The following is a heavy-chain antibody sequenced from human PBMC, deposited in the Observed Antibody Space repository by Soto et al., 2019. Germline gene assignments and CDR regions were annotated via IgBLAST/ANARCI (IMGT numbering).Heavy chain of an antibody. V-gene: IGHV1-69*13. J-gene: IGHJ6*02. CDR1: GGTFSSYA. Sequence: GASVKVSCKASGGTFSSYAISWVRQAPGQGLEWMGGIIPIFGTANYAQKFQGRVTITADESTSTAYMELSSLRSEDTAVYYCARGRITIFGVVITPYYYGMDVWGQGTTVTVSS. CDR3: ARGRITIFGVVITPYYYGMDV. CDR2: IIPIFGTA. D-gene: IGHD3-3*01.